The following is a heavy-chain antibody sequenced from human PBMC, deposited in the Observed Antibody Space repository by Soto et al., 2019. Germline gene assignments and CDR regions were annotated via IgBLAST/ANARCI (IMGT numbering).Heavy chain of an antibody. V-gene: IGHV3-64*02. D-gene: IGHD3-22*01. J-gene: IGHJ4*02. CDR3: ASSDRSGFGFDY. CDR2: ISSHGDST. Sequence: GGSLRLSCAASGFTFSNYAMHWVRQAPGKGLEYVSAISSHGDSTYYAVSVKSQITINANTSKNQFSLQLNSVTPEDTALYYCASSDRSGFGFDYWGQGTLVTVSS. CDR1: GFTFSNYA.